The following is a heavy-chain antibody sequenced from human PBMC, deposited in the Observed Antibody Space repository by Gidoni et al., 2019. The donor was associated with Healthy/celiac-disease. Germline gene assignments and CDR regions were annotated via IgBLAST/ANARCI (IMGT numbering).Heavy chain of an antibody. Sequence: QVQLQESGPGLVKPSETLSLTCTVSGGSISSYYWSWIRQPPGKGLEWIGYIYYSGSTNYNPSLKSRVTISVDTSKNQFSLKLSSVTAADTAVYYCAREGYYYDSSGYSPGAFDIWGQGTMVTVSS. D-gene: IGHD3-22*01. J-gene: IGHJ3*02. CDR1: GGSISSYY. V-gene: IGHV4-59*01. CDR2: IYYSGST. CDR3: AREGYYYDSSGYSPGAFDI.